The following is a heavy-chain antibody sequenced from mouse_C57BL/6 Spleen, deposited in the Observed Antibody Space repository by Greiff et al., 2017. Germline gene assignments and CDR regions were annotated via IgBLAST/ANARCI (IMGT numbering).Heavy chain of an antibody. CDR3: ARGDYYGSSLYYAMDY. CDR2: IHPNSGST. CDR1: GYTFTSYW. Sequence: QVQLKQPGAELVKPGASVKLSCKASGYTFTSYWMHWVKQRPGQGLEWIGMIHPNSGSTNYNEKFKSKATLTVDKSSSTAYMQLSSLTSEDSAVYCCARGDYYGSSLYYAMDYWGQGTSVTVSS. V-gene: IGHV1-64*01. D-gene: IGHD1-1*01. J-gene: IGHJ4*01.